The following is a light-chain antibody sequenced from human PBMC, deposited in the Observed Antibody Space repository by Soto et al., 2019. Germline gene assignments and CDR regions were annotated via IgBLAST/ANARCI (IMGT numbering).Light chain of an antibody. CDR1: QSVSSN. CDR3: QQYNNCPPWT. CDR2: GAS. Sequence: EIVMTQSPATLSVSPGERATLSCRASQSVSSNLAWYQQKPGQAPRLLIYGASTRATGIPARFSGSGSGTEFTLTISILQSEYFAVYYCQQYNNCPPWTFGQGTKVEIK. J-gene: IGKJ1*01. V-gene: IGKV3-15*01.